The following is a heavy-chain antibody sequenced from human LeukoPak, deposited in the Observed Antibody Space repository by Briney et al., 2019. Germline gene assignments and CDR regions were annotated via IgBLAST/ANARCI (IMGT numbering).Heavy chain of an antibody. D-gene: IGHD1-26*01. V-gene: IGHV3-33*01. Sequence: SGGSLRLSCAVSGFNFSHYGMHWVRQAPGKGLEWVAIIWYDGGNKYYADSVKGRFTISRDNSKNTLYLQMNSLRAEDTAVYYCATGHIVGPNDYWGQGTLVTVSS. CDR3: ATGHIVGPNDY. CDR1: GFNFSHYG. J-gene: IGHJ4*02. CDR2: IWYDGGNK.